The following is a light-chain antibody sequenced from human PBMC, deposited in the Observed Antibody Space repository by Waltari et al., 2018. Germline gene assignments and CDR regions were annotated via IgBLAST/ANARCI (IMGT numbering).Light chain of an antibody. CDR3: HSRDASGVGGS. CDR2: GNN. CDR1: SLRSYY. V-gene: IGLV3-19*01. J-gene: IGLJ2*01. Sequence: SSELTQDPTVSVAMGQTVRITCQGDSLRSYYASWYQQRPGQAPILVFSGNNNRPSGVPDRFSGSSSDNTAVLTITGAQAEDEASYYCHSRDASGVGGSFGGGTNLTVL.